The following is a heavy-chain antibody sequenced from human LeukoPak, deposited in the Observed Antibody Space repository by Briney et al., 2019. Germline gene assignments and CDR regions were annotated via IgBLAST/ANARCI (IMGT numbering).Heavy chain of an antibody. D-gene: IGHD3-22*01. J-gene: IGHJ4*02. CDR3: AKEPYYYDSSGYYHDY. Sequence: PGRSLRLSCAASGFTFSSYGMHWVRQAPGKGLEWVAVISYDGSNKYYADSVKGRFTISRDNSKNTLYLQMNSLRAEDTAVYYCAKEPYYYDSSGYYHDYWGQGTLVTVSS. CDR1: GFTFSSYG. CDR2: ISYDGSNK. V-gene: IGHV3-30*18.